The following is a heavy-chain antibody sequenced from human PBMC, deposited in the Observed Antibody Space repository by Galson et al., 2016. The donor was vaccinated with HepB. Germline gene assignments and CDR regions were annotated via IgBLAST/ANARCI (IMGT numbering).Heavy chain of an antibody. V-gene: IGHV1-18*01. D-gene: IGHD1-20*01. CDR2: ISAYGVNA. Sequence: SVKVSCKASGYTFNTYGVIWVRQAPGQGLEWMGWISAYGVNAKYAQNLQGRVTMTTDTSTSTAYMELRSLRSDDTGVYYCAGGYDWSRWAFDIGGQGTMVTVSS. J-gene: IGHJ3*02. CDR3: AGGYDWSRWAFDI. CDR1: GYTFNTYG.